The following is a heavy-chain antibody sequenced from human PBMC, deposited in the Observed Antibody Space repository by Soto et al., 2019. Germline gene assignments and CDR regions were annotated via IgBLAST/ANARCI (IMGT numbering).Heavy chain of an antibody. D-gene: IGHD6-6*01. CDR1: GYTFTDYW. CDR3: ARQGSSSSISWFDP. V-gene: IGHV5-51*01. Sequence: HGESLKISCKGSGYTFTDYWIGWVRQLPGKGLEWMGIIYPGDSDTRYSPSFQGHVTITADKSISTVFLQWSSLKASDTAIYYCARQGSSSSISWFDPWGQGTLVTVSS. J-gene: IGHJ5*02. CDR2: IYPGDSDT.